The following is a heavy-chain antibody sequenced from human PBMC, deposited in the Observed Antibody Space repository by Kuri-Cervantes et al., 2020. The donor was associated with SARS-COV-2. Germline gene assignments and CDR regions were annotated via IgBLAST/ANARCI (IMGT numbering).Heavy chain of an antibody. J-gene: IGHJ5*02. CDR2: INSDGSST. CDR1: GFTFSSYW. Sequence: GESLKISCAASGFTFSSYWMHWVRQAPGKGLVWVSRINSDGSSTSYADSVKGRFTISRDNSKNTLYLQMNSLRAEDTAVYYCAKANYDFWSGGWFDPWGQGTLVTVSS. V-gene: IGHV3-74*01. CDR3: AKANYDFWSGGWFDP. D-gene: IGHD3-3*01.